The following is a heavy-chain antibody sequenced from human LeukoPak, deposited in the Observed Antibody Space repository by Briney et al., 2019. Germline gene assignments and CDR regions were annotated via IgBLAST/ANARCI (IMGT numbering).Heavy chain of an antibody. D-gene: IGHD1-26*01. V-gene: IGHV4-31*03. CDR2: VYYSGST. CDR3: ATGTDSRKVGY. CDR1: GGXISSVDHY. Sequence: SETLSLTCTVSGGXISSVDHYWNWIRQHPGKGLEWIGCVYYSGSTYYNPSLKSRVTISADTSKSQFSLQLSSVTAADTAVYYCATGTDSRKVGYWGQGTLVTVSS. J-gene: IGHJ4*02.